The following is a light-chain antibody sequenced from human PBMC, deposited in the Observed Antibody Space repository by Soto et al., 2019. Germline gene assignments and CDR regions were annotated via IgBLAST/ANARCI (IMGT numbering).Light chain of an antibody. J-gene: IGLJ3*02. Sequence: QSALTQPPSASGTPGQTVAISCSGSSSNIGANSVNWYQQLPGTAPKLVMYTNNKRPSGVPDRFSGSKSGTSASLAISGLQSEDEAEYYCAAWDGSLSGWVFGGGTQLTVL. CDR2: TNN. CDR1: SSNIGANS. V-gene: IGLV1-44*01. CDR3: AAWDGSLSGWV.